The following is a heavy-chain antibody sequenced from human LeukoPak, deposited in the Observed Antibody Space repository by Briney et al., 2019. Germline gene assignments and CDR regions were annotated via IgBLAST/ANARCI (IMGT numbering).Heavy chain of an antibody. CDR3: ARGGLLQYYSDY. V-gene: IGHV3-33*01. J-gene: IGHJ4*02. CDR2: IWYDGSNK. D-gene: IGHD5-24*01. CDR1: GFTFSSYG. Sequence: GGSLRLSCAASGFTFSSYGMHWVRQAPGKGLEWVAVIWYDGSNKYYADSVKGRFTISRDNSKNTLYLQMNSLRAEDTAVYYCARGGLLQYYSDYWGQGTLVTVSS.